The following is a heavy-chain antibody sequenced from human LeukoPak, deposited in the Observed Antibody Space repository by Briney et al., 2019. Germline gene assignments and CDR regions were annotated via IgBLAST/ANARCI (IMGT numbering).Heavy chain of an antibody. CDR3: AKGFSYAYDY. Sequence: PGGSLRLSCAASGFTVSSSYMSWVRQAPGKGLEWVSVIYSGGSTYNADSVKGRFTIPRDNSKNTLFLQMNSLGAEDTAVYYCAKGFSYAYDYWGQGTLVTVSS. CDR2: IYSGGST. J-gene: IGHJ4*02. D-gene: IGHD3-16*01. CDR1: GFTVSSSY. V-gene: IGHV3-53*01.